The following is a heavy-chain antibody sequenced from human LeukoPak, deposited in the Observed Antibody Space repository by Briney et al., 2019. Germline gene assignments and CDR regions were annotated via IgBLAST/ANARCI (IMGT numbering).Heavy chain of an antibody. CDR3: ARHHSSFPLWFGERNRSGFDY. CDR2: INHSGST. CDR1: GGSFSGYY. D-gene: IGHD3-10*01. Sequence: PSETLSLTCAVYGGSFSGYYWSWIRQPPGKGLEWIGEINHSGSTNYNPSLKSRVTISVDTSKNQFSLKLSSVTAADTAVYYCARHHSSFPLWFGERNRSGFDYWGQGTLVTVSS. V-gene: IGHV4-34*01. J-gene: IGHJ4*02.